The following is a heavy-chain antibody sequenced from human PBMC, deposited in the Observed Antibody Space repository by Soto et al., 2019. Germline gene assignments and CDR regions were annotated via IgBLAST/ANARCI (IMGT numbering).Heavy chain of an antibody. CDR2: IYSGGST. CDR1: GFTVSSNY. D-gene: IGHD3-10*01. CDR3: ARGGSAGVRGVIMPPFYYYYYYMDV. Sequence: EVQLVESGGGLVQPGGSLRLSCAASGFTVSSNYMSWVRQAPGKGLEWVSVIYSGGSTYYADSVKGRFTISRDNSKNTLYLQMNSLRAEDTAVYYCARGGSAGVRGVIMPPFYYYYYYMDVWGKGTTVTVSS. V-gene: IGHV3-66*01. J-gene: IGHJ6*03.